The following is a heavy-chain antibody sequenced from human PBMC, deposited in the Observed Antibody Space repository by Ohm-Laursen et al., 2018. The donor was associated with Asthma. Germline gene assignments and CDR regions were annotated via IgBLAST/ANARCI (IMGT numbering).Heavy chain of an antibody. V-gene: IGHV3-9*01. CDR1: GFTFSSYA. Sequence: SLRLSCAASGFTFSSYAMHWVRQAPGKGPEWVSGISWNSGSIGYADSVKGRFTISRDNAKNSLYLQMNSLRAEDTALYYCAKSHYYDSSGYYGGYFDYWGQGTLVTVSS. J-gene: IGHJ4*02. CDR3: AKSHYYDSSGYYGGYFDY. D-gene: IGHD3-22*01. CDR2: ISWNSGSI.